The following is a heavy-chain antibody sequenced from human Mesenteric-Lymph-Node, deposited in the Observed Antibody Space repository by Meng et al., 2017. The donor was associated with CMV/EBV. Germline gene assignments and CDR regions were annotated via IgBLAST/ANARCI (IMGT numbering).Heavy chain of an antibody. CDR3: VKDSGWLASY. D-gene: IGHD6-19*01. V-gene: IGHV3-74*01. CDR1: GFTFSSYW. J-gene: IGHJ4*02. CDR2: INSDGSST. Sequence: GESLKISCAAPGFTFSSYWMHWVRQAPGKGLVWVSRINSDGSSTSYADSVKGRFTISRDNSKNTLFLHMNSLRAEDTAVYYCVKDSGWLASYWGQGTLVTVSS.